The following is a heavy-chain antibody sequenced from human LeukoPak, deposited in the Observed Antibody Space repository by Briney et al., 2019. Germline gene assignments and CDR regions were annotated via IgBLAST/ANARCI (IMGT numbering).Heavy chain of an antibody. CDR2: IWYDGSNK. Sequence: GRSLRLSCAASGFTFSSYGMHWVRQAPGKGLEWVAVIWYDGSNKYYADSVKGRFTISRDNSKNTLYLQMNSLRAEDTAVYYCARVLGDYYYGSDTLGNWFDPWGQGTLVTVSS. D-gene: IGHD3-10*01. V-gene: IGHV3-33*01. J-gene: IGHJ5*02. CDR3: ARVLGDYYYGSDTLGNWFDP. CDR1: GFTFSSYG.